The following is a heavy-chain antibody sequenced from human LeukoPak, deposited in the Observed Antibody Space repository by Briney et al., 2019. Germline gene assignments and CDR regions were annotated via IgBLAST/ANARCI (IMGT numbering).Heavy chain of an antibody. Sequence: SETLSLTCGVYGGSFSDHSWSWIRQTPGKGLEWISDINRRGTVNFNPSLRSRVLISLDSSRTQFSLRLDSLTAADTAVYYCAREQALPGVTVSGVVVMGYLDSWVQGTLVIVSS. CDR2: INRRGTV. CDR1: GGSFSDHS. CDR3: AREQALPGVTVSGVVVMGYLDS. V-gene: IGHV4-34*01. D-gene: IGHD3-16*01. J-gene: IGHJ4*02.